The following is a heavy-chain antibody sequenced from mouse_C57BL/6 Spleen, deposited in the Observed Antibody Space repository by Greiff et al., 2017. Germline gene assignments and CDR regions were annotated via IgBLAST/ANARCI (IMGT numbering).Heavy chain of an antibody. D-gene: IGHD1-1*01. V-gene: IGHV14-1*01. CDR2: IDPEDGDT. CDR1: GFNIKDYY. CDR3: TTRYGSSYWYFDV. Sequence: EVQLQQSGAELVRPGASVKLSCTASGFNIKDYYMPWVQQRPEQGLEWIGRIDPEDGDTEYAPKFQGKATMTADTSSNTAYLQLSSLTSEDPAVYYCTTRYGSSYWYFDVWGTGTTVTVSS. J-gene: IGHJ1*03.